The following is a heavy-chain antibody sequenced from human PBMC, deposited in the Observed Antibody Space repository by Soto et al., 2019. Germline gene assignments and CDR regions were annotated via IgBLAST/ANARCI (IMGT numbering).Heavy chain of an antibody. CDR3: ARVLLNCISTSCYSDY. V-gene: IGHV3-21*01. CDR2: ISSSSSYI. D-gene: IGHD2-2*01. J-gene: IGHJ4*02. Sequence: PGWSLRLSCAASGFTFSSYSMNWVRQAPGKGLEWVSSISSSSSYIYYADSVKGRFTISRDNAKNSLYLQMNSLRAEDTAVYYCARVLLNCISTSCYSDYWGQGTLVTVSS. CDR1: GFTFSSYS.